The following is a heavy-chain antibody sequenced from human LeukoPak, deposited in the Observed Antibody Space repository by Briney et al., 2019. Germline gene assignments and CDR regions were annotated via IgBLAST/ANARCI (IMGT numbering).Heavy chain of an antibody. Sequence: KPSETLSLTCAVYGGSFSGYYWSWIRQPPGKGLEWIGEINHSGSTNHNPSLKSRVTISVDTSKNQFSLKLSSVTAADTAVYYCARERGSSWYRGYYYYMDVWGKGTTVTVSS. J-gene: IGHJ6*03. V-gene: IGHV4-34*01. CDR1: GGSFSGYY. CDR3: ARERGSSWYRGYYYYMDV. CDR2: INHSGST. D-gene: IGHD6-13*01.